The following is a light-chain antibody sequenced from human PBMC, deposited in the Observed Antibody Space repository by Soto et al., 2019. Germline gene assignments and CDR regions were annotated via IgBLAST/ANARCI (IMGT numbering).Light chain of an antibody. CDR2: AAS. V-gene: IGKV1-9*01. CDR1: QGISSY. Sequence: DIQLTQSPSFLSASVGDRVTITCRASQGISSYLAWYQQKPGKAPKLLIYAASILQSGVPSRFSGSGSGTGFTLTISSLQPEDFATYYFQQLNSYPHTFGQGTKLEIK. J-gene: IGKJ2*01. CDR3: QQLNSYPHT.